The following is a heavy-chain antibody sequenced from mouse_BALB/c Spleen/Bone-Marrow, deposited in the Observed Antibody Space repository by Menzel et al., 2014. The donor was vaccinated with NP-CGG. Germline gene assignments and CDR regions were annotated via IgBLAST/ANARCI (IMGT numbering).Heavy chain of an antibody. CDR1: GFTFSSYG. CDR2: ISGGGSYT. D-gene: IGHD1-1*01. J-gene: IGHJ2*01. CDR3: ARQYGCSYFDY. Sequence: EVKLMESGGGLVKPGGSLKLSCAASGFTFSSYGMSWVRQTPEKRLEWVATISGGGSYTYYPDSVKGRFTISRDNAKNNLYLQMSSLRSEDTALYYCARQYGCSYFDYWGQGTTLTVSS. V-gene: IGHV5-9-2*01.